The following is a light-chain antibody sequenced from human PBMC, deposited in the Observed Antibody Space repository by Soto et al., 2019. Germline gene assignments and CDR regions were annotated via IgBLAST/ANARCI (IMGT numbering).Light chain of an antibody. CDR3: QQLNSYPRT. Sequence: DIQLTQSPSFLSASVGDRITITCRASQGISSYLAWYQQKPGKAPKLLIYAASTLQSGVPSRFSGSGSGTEFTLTISSLQPEDSATYYCQQLNSYPRTFGQVTTVDIX. J-gene: IGKJ1*01. CDR1: QGISSY. CDR2: AAS. V-gene: IGKV1-9*01.